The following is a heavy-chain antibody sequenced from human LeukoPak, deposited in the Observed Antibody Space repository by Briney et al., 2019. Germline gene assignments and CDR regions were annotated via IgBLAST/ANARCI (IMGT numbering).Heavy chain of an antibody. J-gene: IGHJ4*02. CDR2: ISAYNGNT. Sequence: VASVKVSCEASGYTFTSYGISWVRQAPGQGLEWMGWISAYNGNTNYAQKLQGRVTMTTDTSTSTAYMELRSLRSDDTAVYYCATAGGIVGATYCDYWGQGTLVTVSS. CDR1: GYTFTSYG. D-gene: IGHD1-26*01. CDR3: ATAGGIVGATYCDY. V-gene: IGHV1-18*01.